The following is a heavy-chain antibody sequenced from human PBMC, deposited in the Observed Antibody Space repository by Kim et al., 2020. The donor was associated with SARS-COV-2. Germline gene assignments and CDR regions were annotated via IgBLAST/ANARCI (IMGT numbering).Heavy chain of an antibody. CDR3: ARDARPGDGYNLGDY. Sequence: SVKVSCKASGGTFSSYAISWVRQAPGQGLEWMGRIIPILGIANYAQKFQGRVTITADKSTSTAYMELSSLRSEDTAVYYCARDARPGDGYNLGDYWGQGTLVTVSS. CDR1: GGTFSSYA. D-gene: IGHD5-12*01. V-gene: IGHV1-69*04. CDR2: IIPILGIA. J-gene: IGHJ4*02.